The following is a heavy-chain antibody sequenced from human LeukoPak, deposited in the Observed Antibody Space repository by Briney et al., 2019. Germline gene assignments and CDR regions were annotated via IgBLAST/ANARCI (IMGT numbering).Heavy chain of an antibody. D-gene: IGHD3-16*02. V-gene: IGHV3-21*01. CDR1: GFTFRSYS. Sequence: PGGSLRLSCAASGFTFRSYSLNWVRQAPGKGLELVSSISTSSIYIYNADSVKGRFTISRDNARNSLFLQMNSLRAEDTAVYYCALSFIDVSHEDPYYMDVWGKGTTVTVSS. J-gene: IGHJ6*03. CDR2: ISTSSIYI. CDR3: ALSFIDVSHEDPYYMDV.